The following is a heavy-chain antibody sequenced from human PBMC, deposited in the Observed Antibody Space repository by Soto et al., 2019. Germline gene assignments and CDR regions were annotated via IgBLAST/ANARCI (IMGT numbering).Heavy chain of an antibody. CDR2: IIPVFETR. J-gene: IGHJ4*02. V-gene: IGHV1-69*01. Sequence: QVQLVQSGAEVKKPGSSVKVSCRASGGSFRNYVMSWVRQAPGQGLEWMGGIIPVFETRTYAQKFQGRVTITADDSTSTVSMEMSGLRSDDTALYYCAREITYGGGSFSLGLWGQGTLVTVSS. D-gene: IGHD3-10*01. CDR1: GGSFRNYV. CDR3: AREITYGGGSFSLGL.